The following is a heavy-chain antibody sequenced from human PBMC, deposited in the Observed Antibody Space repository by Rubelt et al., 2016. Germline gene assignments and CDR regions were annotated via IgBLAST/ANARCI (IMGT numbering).Heavy chain of an antibody. D-gene: IGHD3-3*01. Sequence: AMHWVRQAPGKGLEWVAVISYDGSNKYYADSVKGRFTISRDNSKKTLYLQMNSLRAEDTAVYYCARTYYDFWSGYFENVNWFDPWGQGTLVTVSS. CDR1: A. J-gene: IGHJ5*02. CDR2: ISYDGSNK. CDR3: ARTYYDFWSGYFENVNWFDP. V-gene: IGHV3-30*04.